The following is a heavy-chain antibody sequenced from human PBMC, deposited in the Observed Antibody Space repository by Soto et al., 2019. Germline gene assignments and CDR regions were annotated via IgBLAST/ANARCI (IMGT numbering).Heavy chain of an antibody. D-gene: IGHD2-2*03. V-gene: IGHV1-18*01. CDR1: GYTFTSYG. J-gene: IGHJ6*02. CDR2: ISAYNGNT. CDR3: ARDLQLDGDYYYYYGMDV. Sequence: DSVKVSCKASGYTFTSYGISWVRQAPGQGLEWMGWISAYNGNTNYAQKLQGRVTMTTDTSTSKAYMELRSLRSDDTAVYYCARDLQLDGDYYYYYGMDVWGQGSTVTVSS.